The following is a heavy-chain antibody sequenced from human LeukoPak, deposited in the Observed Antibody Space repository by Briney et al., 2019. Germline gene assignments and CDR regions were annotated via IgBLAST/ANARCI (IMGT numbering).Heavy chain of an antibody. CDR2: IIPIFGTA. Sequence: SVKASCKASGGTFSSYAISWVRQAPGQGLEWMGRIIPIFGTANYAQKFQGRVTITTDESTSTAYMELSSLRSEDTAVYNCARAVRGTIVRGVAYYYYMDLWGKGTTVTVSS. V-gene: IGHV1-69*05. CDR3: ARAVRGTIVRGVAYYYYMDL. J-gene: IGHJ6*03. CDR1: GGTFSSYA. D-gene: IGHD3-10*01.